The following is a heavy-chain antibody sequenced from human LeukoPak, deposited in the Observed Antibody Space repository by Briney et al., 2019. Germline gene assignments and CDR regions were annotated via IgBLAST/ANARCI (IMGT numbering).Heavy chain of an antibody. D-gene: IGHD2-2*01. CDR2: IYHSGST. CDR3: ASSAVVPAAD. Sequence: PSETLSLTCTVSGGSISSGGYYWSWIRQPPGKGLEWIGYIYHSGSTYYNPSLKGRVTISVDRSKNQFSLKLSSVTAADTAVYYCASSAVVPAADWGQGTLVTVSS. V-gene: IGHV4-30-2*01. J-gene: IGHJ4*02. CDR1: GGSISSGGYY.